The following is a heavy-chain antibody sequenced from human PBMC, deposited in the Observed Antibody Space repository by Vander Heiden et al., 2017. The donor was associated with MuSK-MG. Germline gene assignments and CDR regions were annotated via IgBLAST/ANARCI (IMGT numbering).Heavy chain of an antibody. V-gene: IGHV3-23*01. D-gene: IGHD5-12*01. CDR3: AKESGYNAYDHIDY. Sequence: EVQLLESGGGLVQPGGSLRPSCAASGFTFNNYGMSWVRQAPGKGLEWVSAISGGGSTYYTDSVRGRFTISRDNSKNTLYLQVNSLGAEDTAVYYCAKESGYNAYDHIDYWGQGTLVTVSS. J-gene: IGHJ4*02. CDR2: ISGGGST. CDR1: GFTFNNYG.